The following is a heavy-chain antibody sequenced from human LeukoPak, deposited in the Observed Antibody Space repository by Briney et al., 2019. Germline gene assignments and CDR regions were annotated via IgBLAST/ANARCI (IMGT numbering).Heavy chain of an antibody. CDR3: ARVSPVAGDGYYYYGMDV. V-gene: IGHV4-59*01. D-gene: IGHD6-19*01. Sequence: SETLSLTCTVSGGSINYGGWIRQPPGKGLEWIGYIYYSGSTNYNPSLKSRVTISVDTSKNQFSLKLSSVTAADTAVYYCARVSPVAGDGYYYYGMDVWGQGTTVTVSS. J-gene: IGHJ6*02. CDR2: IYYSGST. CDR1: GGSINY.